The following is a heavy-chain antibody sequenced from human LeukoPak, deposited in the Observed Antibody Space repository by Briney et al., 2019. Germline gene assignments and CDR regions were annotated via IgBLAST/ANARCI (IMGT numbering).Heavy chain of an antibody. Sequence: GRSLRLSCAASGFTFSTYGVHWVRQAPGRGPEWVAIIWSDASEKYYGDSVKGRFTISRDNSNNTVSLQMNSLRAEDTAVYYCARRGSGTYNFDSWGQGTLVTVSS. V-gene: IGHV3-33*03. CDR2: IWSDASEK. CDR3: ARRGSGTYNFDS. D-gene: IGHD1-26*01. CDR1: GFTFSTYG. J-gene: IGHJ4*02.